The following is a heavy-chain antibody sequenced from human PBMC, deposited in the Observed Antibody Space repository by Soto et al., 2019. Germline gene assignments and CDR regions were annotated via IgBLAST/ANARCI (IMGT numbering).Heavy chain of an antibody. J-gene: IGHJ4*02. CDR1: GFTFSSYG. Sequence: QVQLVESGGGVVQPGRSLRLSCAASGFTFSSYGMHWVRQAPGKGLEWVAVIWYDGSNKYYADSVKGRFTISRDNSKNTLYVKMNSLRAEDTAVYYCVTGGHDYGDYVAPLLFDYWGQGTLVTVSS. CDR3: VTGGHDYGDYVAPLLFDY. CDR2: IWYDGSNK. D-gene: IGHD4-17*01. V-gene: IGHV3-33*01.